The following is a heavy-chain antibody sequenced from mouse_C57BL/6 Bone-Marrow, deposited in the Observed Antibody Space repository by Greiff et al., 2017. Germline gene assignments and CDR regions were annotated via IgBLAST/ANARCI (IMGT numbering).Heavy chain of an antibody. CDR1: GYTFTSYW. D-gene: IGHD2-4*01. Sequence: QVQLQQPGTELVKPGASVKLSCKASGYTFTSYWMHWVQQRPGQGLEWIGNINPSNGGTTYHEKFKSKATLTVEKSSSTAYMQLSSLTSEDSAVYYCARKDYDYPFDYWGQGTTRTVSS. J-gene: IGHJ2*01. V-gene: IGHV1-53*01. CDR3: ARKDYDYPFDY. CDR2: INPSNGGT.